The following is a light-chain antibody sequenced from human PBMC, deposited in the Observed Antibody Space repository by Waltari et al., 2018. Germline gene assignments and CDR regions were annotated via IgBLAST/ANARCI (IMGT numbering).Light chain of an antibody. Sequence: EIVMTQSPATLSVSPGERATLSCRASQNVYTNLAWYQQKPGQAPRLLIYGASTRATDIPASFSGSGSGTEFTLTISSLESEDFAIFYCQQYMNWPRTFGQGTKVEIK. CDR1: QNVYTN. J-gene: IGKJ1*01. CDR2: GAS. V-gene: IGKV3-15*01. CDR3: QQYMNWPRT.